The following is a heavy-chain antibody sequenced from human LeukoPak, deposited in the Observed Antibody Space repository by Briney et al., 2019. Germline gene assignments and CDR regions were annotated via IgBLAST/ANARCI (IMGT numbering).Heavy chain of an antibody. J-gene: IGHJ4*02. CDR1: GFTDSSNY. Sequence: GGSLRLSCAASGFTDSSNYMSWVRQAPSKGLEWVSVIYSGGSTYYADPVKGRFTISRDNSKNTLYLQMNSLRAEDTAVYYCAGGRWDVVVPAAIDYWGQGTLVTVSS. CDR2: IYSGGST. CDR3: AGGRWDVVVPAAIDY. V-gene: IGHV3-53*01. D-gene: IGHD2-2*01.